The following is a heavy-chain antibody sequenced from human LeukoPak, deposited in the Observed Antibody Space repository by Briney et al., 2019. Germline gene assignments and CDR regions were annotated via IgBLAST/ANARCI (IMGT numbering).Heavy chain of an antibody. J-gene: IGHJ3*02. V-gene: IGHV1-69*13. D-gene: IGHD5-24*01. CDR1: GCTFSSNA. CDR2: IIPIFGTA. Sequence: GASVKVSCKASGCTFSSNAIRWVRQAPGQGLEWMGGIIPIFGTANYAQKFQGRVTITADESPSTAYMELSVLRSEDTAVYSCARHFRRWLHIGSAFDIWGQGTMVTVSS. CDR3: ARHFRRWLHIGSAFDI.